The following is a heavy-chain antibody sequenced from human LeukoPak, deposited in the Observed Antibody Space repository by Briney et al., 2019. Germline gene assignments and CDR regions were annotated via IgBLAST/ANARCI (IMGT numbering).Heavy chain of an antibody. CDR1: GFTFSSYE. CDR3: ASSSYVILTGYYRELDY. CDR2: ISSSGSTI. J-gene: IGHJ4*02. D-gene: IGHD3-9*01. Sequence: GGSLRLSCAASGFTFSSYEMNWVRQAPGKGLEWVSYISSSGSTIYYADSVKGRFTISRDNAKNSLYLQMNSLRAEDTAVYYCASSSYVILTGYYRELDYWGQGTLVTVSS. V-gene: IGHV3-48*03.